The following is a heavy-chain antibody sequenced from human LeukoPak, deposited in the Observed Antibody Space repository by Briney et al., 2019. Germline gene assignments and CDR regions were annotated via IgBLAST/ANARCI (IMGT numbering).Heavy chain of an antibody. J-gene: IGHJ4*02. Sequence: GGSLRLSCSASGFTFSIYATHWVRQAPGKGLEYVSTISSNGGRTYYADSVKGRFTISRDNSKNTLYLQMSSLRAEDTAVYYCVKDDTYYYDSSGPDWGQGTLVTVSS. CDR3: VKDDTYYYDSSGPD. CDR2: ISSNGGRT. CDR1: GFTFSIYA. D-gene: IGHD3-22*01. V-gene: IGHV3-64D*06.